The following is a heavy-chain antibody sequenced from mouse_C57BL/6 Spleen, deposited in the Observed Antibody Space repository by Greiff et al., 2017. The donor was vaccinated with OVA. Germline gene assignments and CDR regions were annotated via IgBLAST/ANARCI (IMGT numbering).Heavy chain of an antibody. CDR1: GFTFSDYS. D-gene: IGHD2-4*01. CDR2: INYDGSST. J-gene: IGHJ2*01. V-gene: IGHV5-16*01. Sequence: EVQRVESEGGLVQPGSSMKLSCTASGFTFSDYSMAWVRQVPEKGLEWVANINYDGSSTYYLDSLKGRFTISRDNAKNILYLQMSSLKSEDTATYYCARVYDYDGLDYWGQGTTLTVSS. CDR3: ARVYDYDGLDY.